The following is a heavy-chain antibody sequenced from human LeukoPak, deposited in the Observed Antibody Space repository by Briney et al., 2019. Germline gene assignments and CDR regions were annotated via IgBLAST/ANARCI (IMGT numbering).Heavy chain of an antibody. Sequence: GGSLRLSCAGSGFTFSSFGIHWVRQAPGKGLEWVAVIGNTGAAKYYADSVRGRFTISRDNSDNTLHLQMNSLSAEDTAVYYCASYIAAAGYFDYWGQGTLVTVSS. V-gene: IGHV3-30*03. CDR3: ASYIAAAGYFDY. CDR1: GFTFSSFG. J-gene: IGHJ4*02. CDR2: IGNTGAAK. D-gene: IGHD6-13*01.